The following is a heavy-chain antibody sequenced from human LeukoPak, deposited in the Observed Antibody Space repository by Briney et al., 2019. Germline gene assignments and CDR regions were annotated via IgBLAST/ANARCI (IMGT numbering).Heavy chain of an antibody. Sequence: SETLSLTCAVYGGSFSGYYWSWIRQPPGKGLEWIGEINHSGSTNYNPSLKSRVTISVDTSKNQFSLKLSSVTAADTAVYYCARCLQYYYDSSGYYDYWGQGTLVTVSS. CDR3: ARCLQYYYDSSGYYDY. CDR2: INHSGST. D-gene: IGHD3-22*01. J-gene: IGHJ4*02. V-gene: IGHV4-34*01. CDR1: GGSFSGYY.